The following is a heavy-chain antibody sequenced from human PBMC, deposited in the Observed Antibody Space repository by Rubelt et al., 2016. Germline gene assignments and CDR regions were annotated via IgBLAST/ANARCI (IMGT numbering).Heavy chain of an antibody. D-gene: IGHD2-15*01. V-gene: IGHV4-61*01. CDR1: GGSVSSVRYY. J-gene: IGHJ3*02. CDR2: IYYSGST. CDR3: ARLDCSDGTCYAVDI. Sequence: QVQLQESGPGLVKPSETLSLPCPVSGGSVSSVRYYWSWIRQPPGKGLEWIGYIYYSGSTNYHPSLKSRVTISVDTSKNHLARKVRSVTAADTAVYYGARLDCSDGTCYAVDIWGQGTMVTVSS.